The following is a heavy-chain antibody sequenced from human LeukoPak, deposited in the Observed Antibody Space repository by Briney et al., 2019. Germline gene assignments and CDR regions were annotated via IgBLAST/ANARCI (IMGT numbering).Heavy chain of an antibody. Sequence: GGSLRLSCAASGFTFSSYGMHWVRQAPGKGLEWVAFIRYDGSNKYYADSVKGRFTISRDNSKNTLYLQMNSLRAEDTAVYYCAKDGGNSEYYFDYWGQGTLVTVSS. V-gene: IGHV3-30*02. D-gene: IGHD4-23*01. CDR1: GFTFSSYG. J-gene: IGHJ4*02. CDR3: AKDGGNSEYYFDY. CDR2: IRYDGSNK.